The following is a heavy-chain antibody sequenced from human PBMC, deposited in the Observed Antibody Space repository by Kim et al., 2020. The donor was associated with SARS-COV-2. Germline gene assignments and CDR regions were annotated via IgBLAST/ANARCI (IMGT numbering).Heavy chain of an antibody. J-gene: IGHJ6*03. CDR2: IYPGDSDT. CDR3: ARLRYYDFWSGQRPYYYYYMDV. CDR1: GYSFTSYG. V-gene: IGHV5-51*03. Sequence: GESLKISCKGSGYSFTSYGIGWVRQMPGKGLEWMGIIYPGDSDTRYSPSFQGQVTISADKSISTAYLQWSSLEASDTAMYYCARLRYYDFWSGQRPYYYYYMDVWGKGTTVTVSS. D-gene: IGHD3-3*01.